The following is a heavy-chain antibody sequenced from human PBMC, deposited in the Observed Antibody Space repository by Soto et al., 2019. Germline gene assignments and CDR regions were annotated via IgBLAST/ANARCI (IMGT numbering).Heavy chain of an antibody. Sequence: ASVKVSCKASGYRFTSYYMHWVRQAPGQGLEWMGIINPNSGITNYAQNFQGRVTMTRDTSTSTVYMELSSLKSEDTAVYYCARSRGAAAGIDWFDPWGQGTLVTVSS. CDR3: ARSRGAAAGIDWFDP. CDR1: GYRFTSYY. D-gene: IGHD6-13*01. J-gene: IGHJ5*02. CDR2: INPNSGIT. V-gene: IGHV1-46*03.